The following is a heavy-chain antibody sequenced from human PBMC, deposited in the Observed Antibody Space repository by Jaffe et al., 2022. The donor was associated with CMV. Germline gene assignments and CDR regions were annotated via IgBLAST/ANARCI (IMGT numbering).Heavy chain of an antibody. D-gene: IGHD2-2*01. CDR2: ISYDGSNK. Sequence: QVQLVESGGGVVQPGRSLRLSCAASGFTFSSYGMHWVRQAPGKGLEWVAVISYDGSNKYYADSVKGRFTISRDNSKNTLYLQMNSLRAEDTAVYYCAKALRDIVVAWGQGTLVTVSS. CDR3: AKALRDIVVA. J-gene: IGHJ5*02. CDR1: GFTFSSYG. V-gene: IGHV3-30*18.